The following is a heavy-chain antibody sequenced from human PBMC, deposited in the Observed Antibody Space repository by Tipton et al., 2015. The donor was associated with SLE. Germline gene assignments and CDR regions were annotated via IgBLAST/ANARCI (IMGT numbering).Heavy chain of an antibody. J-gene: IGHJ4*02. Sequence: GLVKPSETLSLTCTVSGGSISSYYWSWIRQPPGKGLEWIGEINHSGSTNYNPSLKSRVTISVDTSKNQFSLKLSSVTAADTAVYYCAREEGSSWYGAGDYWGQGTLVTVSS. D-gene: IGHD6-13*01. CDR2: INHSGST. V-gene: IGHV4-34*01. CDR1: GGSISSYY. CDR3: AREEGSSWYGAGDY.